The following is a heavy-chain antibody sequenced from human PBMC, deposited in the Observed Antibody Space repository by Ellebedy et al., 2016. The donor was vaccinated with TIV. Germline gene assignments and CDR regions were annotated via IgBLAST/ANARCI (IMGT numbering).Heavy chain of an antibody. D-gene: IGHD3-22*01. CDR1: GFTVSSNY. CDR3: AIRLGYYDSSGYFDY. CDR2: IYSGGST. V-gene: IGHV3-53*01. J-gene: IGHJ4*02. Sequence: GESLKISCAASGFTVSSNYMSWVRQAPGKGLEWVSVIYSGGSTYYADSVKGRFTISRDNSKNTLYLQMISLRAEDTAVYYCAIRLGYYDSSGYFDYWGQGTLVTVSS.